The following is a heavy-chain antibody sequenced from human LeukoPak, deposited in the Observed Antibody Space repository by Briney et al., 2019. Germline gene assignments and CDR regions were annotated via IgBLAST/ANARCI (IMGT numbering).Heavy chain of an antibody. Sequence: GGSLRLSCAASRFTFSNYWMNWVSQAPGKGLEWVANIKHDGSEKYFVDSVKGRFTISRDNAKNSLYLQMNSLRAEDTAVYYCARDHGSSSISPEYFHHWGQGTLVTVSS. CDR1: RFTFSNYW. D-gene: IGHD6-13*01. V-gene: IGHV3-7*04. CDR2: IKHDGSEK. CDR3: ARDHGSSSISPEYFHH. J-gene: IGHJ1*01.